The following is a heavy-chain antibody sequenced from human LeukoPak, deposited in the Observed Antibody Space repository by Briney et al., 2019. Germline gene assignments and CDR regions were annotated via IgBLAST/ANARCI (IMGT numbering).Heavy chain of an antibody. Sequence: GGSLRLSCATSGFIFSNYAVNWVRQAPGKGLEWVSIISGSGDTTYYADSVKGRFTISRDNSKNTLYLQMNSLRAEDTAVYYCARYGSGSRATLGYWGQGTLVTVSS. J-gene: IGHJ4*02. D-gene: IGHD3-10*01. CDR1: GFIFSNYA. CDR2: ISGSGDTT. CDR3: ARYGSGSRATLGY. V-gene: IGHV3-23*01.